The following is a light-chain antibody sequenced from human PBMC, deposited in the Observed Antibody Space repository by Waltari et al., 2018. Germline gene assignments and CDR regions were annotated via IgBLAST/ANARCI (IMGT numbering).Light chain of an antibody. V-gene: IGLV2-14*01. J-gene: IGLJ1*01. Sequence: QSALTQPASVSGSPGQSITISCTGTTSDVGGSNSVPWYQQHPGKAPKLMIYEVHNRPSGVSNRFSGSKSGNTASLTISGLQAEDEADYYCSSYTSSYTLYVFGTGTTVTVL. CDR3: SSYTSSYTLYV. CDR1: TSDVGGSNS. CDR2: EVH.